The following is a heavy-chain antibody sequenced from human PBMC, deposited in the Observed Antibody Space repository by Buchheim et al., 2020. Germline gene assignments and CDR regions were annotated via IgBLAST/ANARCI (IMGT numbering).Heavy chain of an antibody. CDR2: ISFDGDNM. Sequence: QAQLVESGGGVVQPGRSLRLSCVASGFDFSTYDVHWVRQVPGKGLEWVAVISFDGDNMNYADSVKGRFTISRDNSTNTLFLELNSLRAEDTAVYYCASPAGYAYGDSSLDSWGQGTL. CDR3: ASPAGYAYGDSSLDS. CDR1: GFDFSTYD. J-gene: IGHJ4*02. D-gene: IGHD4-17*01. V-gene: IGHV3-30*03.